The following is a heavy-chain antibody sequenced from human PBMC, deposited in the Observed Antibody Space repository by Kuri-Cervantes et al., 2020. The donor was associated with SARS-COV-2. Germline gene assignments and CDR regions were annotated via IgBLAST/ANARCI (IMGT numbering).Heavy chain of an antibody. CDR3: ARDRNGDYGSDAFDI. CDR1: GGSISSGGYY. D-gene: IGHD4-17*01. J-gene: IGHJ3*02. V-gene: IGHV4-31*03. Sequence: SETLSLTCTVSGGSISSGGYYWSWIRQHPGKGLERIGYIYYSGSTYYNPSLKSRVTISVDTSKNQFSLKLSSVTAADTAVYYCARDRNGDYGSDAFDIWGQGTMVTVSS. CDR2: IYYSGST.